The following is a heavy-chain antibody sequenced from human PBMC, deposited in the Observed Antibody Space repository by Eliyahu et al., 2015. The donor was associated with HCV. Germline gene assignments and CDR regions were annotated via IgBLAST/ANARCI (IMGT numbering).Heavy chain of an antibody. J-gene: IGHJ4*02. CDR1: GXSFSGYX. CDR2: INQXGVT. CDR3: ARGLFPSSPLLGY. Sequence: QVQLQQWGAGLLKPSETXXLPCAVYGXSFSGYXXXWXRQPPGKGLEWIGEINQXGVTNYSPSLKSRVTISIDMSKNQFSLNLRSVTAADTAVYYCARGLFPSSPLLGYWGQGTLVTVSS. D-gene: IGHD3-16*01. V-gene: IGHV4-34*02.